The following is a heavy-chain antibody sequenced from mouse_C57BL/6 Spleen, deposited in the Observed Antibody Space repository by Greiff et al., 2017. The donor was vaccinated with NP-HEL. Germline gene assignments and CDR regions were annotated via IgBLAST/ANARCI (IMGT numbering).Heavy chain of an antibody. Sequence: VQLQQSGPALVKPGASVKISCKASGYSFTGYYMNWVKQSPEKSLEWIGEINPSTGGTTYNQKFKAKATLTVDKSSSTAYMQLKSLTSEDSAVYYCARGPRYAMDYWGQGTSVTVSS. J-gene: IGHJ4*01. CDR2: INPSTGGT. CDR1: GYSFTGYY. CDR3: ARGPRYAMDY. V-gene: IGHV1-42*01.